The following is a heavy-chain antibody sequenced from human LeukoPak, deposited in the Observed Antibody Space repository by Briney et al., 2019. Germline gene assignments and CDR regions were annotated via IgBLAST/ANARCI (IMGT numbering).Heavy chain of an antibody. CDR2: ISSDGSNK. V-gene: IGHV3-30-3*01. CDR1: GFTFSTYA. Sequence: PGTSLRLSCAASGFTFSTYAMHWVRQAPGKGLEWVAVISSDGSNKIYADSVKGRFTISRDNSKNTLYLQMNSLRAEDTAVYYCANGLLYSSSWYYFDYWGQGTLVTVSS. CDR3: ANGLLYSSSWYYFDY. D-gene: IGHD6-13*01. J-gene: IGHJ4*02.